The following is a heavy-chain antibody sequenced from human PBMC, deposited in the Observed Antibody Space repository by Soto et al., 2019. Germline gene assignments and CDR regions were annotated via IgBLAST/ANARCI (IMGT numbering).Heavy chain of an antibody. D-gene: IGHD2-2*01. CDR3: ARDGPDIVVVPAAIPTLYYGMDV. CDR1: GFTFSSYG. Sequence: GGSLRLSCAASGFTFSSYGMHWVRQAPGKGLEWVAVIWYDESNKYYADSVKGRFTISRDNSKNTLYLQMNSLRAEDTAVYYCARDGPDIVVVPAAIPTLYYGMDVWGQGTTVTVSS. V-gene: IGHV3-33*01. J-gene: IGHJ6*02. CDR2: IWYDESNK.